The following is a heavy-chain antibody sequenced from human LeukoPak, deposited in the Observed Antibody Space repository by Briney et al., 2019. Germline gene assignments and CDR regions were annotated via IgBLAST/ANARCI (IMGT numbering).Heavy chain of an antibody. V-gene: IGHV1-2*02. CDR3: ARVREWEEISGAIPDYFDY. Sequence: SVKVSCKASGYTFTGHFMNWVRQAPEQGLEWMGWTKPKSGATAYAQKFQGRVTMTRDTAINTAYLELSSLTSDDTAVYYCARVREWEEISGAIPDYFDYWGQGTLITVSS. D-gene: IGHD3-3*01. J-gene: IGHJ4*02. CDR1: GYTFTGHF. CDR2: TKPKSGAT.